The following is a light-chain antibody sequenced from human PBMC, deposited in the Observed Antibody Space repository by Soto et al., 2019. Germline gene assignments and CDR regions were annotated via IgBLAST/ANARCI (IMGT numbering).Light chain of an antibody. CDR3: SSYTSSNTLV. CDR1: SSAVGGYNY. CDR2: EVD. Sequence: QSALAQPASVSGSPGQSTIISCTGTSSAVGGYNYVSWYQQHPGKAPKFLIYEVDNRASGVCDRFSVSKSGNTASLTISGLQAEDEADYYCSSYTSSNTLVFGTGTKVTVL. J-gene: IGLJ1*01. V-gene: IGLV2-14*01.